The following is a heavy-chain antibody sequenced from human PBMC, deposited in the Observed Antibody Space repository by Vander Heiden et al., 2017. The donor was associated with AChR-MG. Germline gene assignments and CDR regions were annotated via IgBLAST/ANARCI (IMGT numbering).Heavy chain of an antibody. J-gene: IGHJ4*02. V-gene: IGHV3-30*18. CDR3: AKGDDVGAADY. CDR1: GFTFSSYG. CDR2: ISYDGSNK. Sequence: QVQLVESGGGVVQPGRSLRLSCAASGFTFSSYGMHWVRQAPGKGLEWVAVISYDGSNKYYADSVKGRFTISRDNSKNTLYLQMNSLRAEDTAVYYCAKGDDVGAADYWGQGNLVTVSS. D-gene: IGHD1-26*01.